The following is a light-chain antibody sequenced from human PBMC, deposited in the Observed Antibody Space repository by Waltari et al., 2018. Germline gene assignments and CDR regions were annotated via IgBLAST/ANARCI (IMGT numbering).Light chain of an antibody. J-gene: IGLJ3*02. CDR1: SSDVGFYNY. Sequence: QSALTPPASVSGSPGQSITISCTGTSSDVGFYNYVSWYQQHPDKAPKLIIYDVFERPSGVSNRFSGSKAGNTASLTISGLLADDEADYYCNSYTGSSSWVFGGGTKLTVL. V-gene: IGLV2-14*01. CDR2: DVF. CDR3: NSYTGSSSWV.